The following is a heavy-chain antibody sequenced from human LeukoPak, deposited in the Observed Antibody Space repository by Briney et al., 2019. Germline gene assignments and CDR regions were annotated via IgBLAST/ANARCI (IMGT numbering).Heavy chain of an antibody. CDR3: ARRLDYINP. V-gene: IGHV3-33*01. J-gene: IGHJ5*02. Sequence: PGRSLRLSCAASGFTFSSYGMHWVRQAPGKGLEWVAVIWYDGSNKYYADSVKGRLTISRDNSKNTLYLQMNSLRAEDTAVYYCARRLDYINPWGQGTLVTVSS. CDR1: GFTFSSYG. CDR2: IWYDGSNK. D-gene: IGHD4-11*01.